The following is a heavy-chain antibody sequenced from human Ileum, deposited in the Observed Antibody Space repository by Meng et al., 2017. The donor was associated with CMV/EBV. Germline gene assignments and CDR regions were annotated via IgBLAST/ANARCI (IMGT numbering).Heavy chain of an antibody. CDR3: ARHYRGNNDY. J-gene: IGHJ4*02. CDR1: GYSFTNYW. D-gene: IGHD1/OR15-1a*01. CDR2: INPDDFEI. Sequence: GESLKISCKGSGYSFTNYWIAWVRQLPGKGLEWMGIINPDDFEIRYSPSFQGLITVSADNSITTAYLQWSSVKASDTAMYYCARHYRGNNDYWGQGTLVTVSS. V-gene: IGHV5-51*01.